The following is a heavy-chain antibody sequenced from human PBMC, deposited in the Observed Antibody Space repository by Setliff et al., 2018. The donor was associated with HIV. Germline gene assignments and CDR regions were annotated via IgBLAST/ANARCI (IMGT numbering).Heavy chain of an antibody. CDR2: INPRGGIT. CDR3: ATTQDGPGGNYFDS. CDR1: EYTFTIYY. Sequence: SVKVSCKASEYTFTIYYIHWVRQALGQGFEWMGIINPRGGITTYSQNFQGRVTMTRDTSTSTIYMELSSLRSEDTAVYYCATTQDGPGGNYFDSWGQGTLVTVSS. J-gene: IGHJ4*02. V-gene: IGHV1-46*01. D-gene: IGHD3-16*01.